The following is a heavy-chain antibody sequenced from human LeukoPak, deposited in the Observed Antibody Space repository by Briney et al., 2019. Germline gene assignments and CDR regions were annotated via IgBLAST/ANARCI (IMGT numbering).Heavy chain of an antibody. Sequence: SGTLSLTCAVYGGSFSGYYWSWIRQPPGKGLEWTGEINHSGSTNYNPSLKSRVTISVDTSKNQFSLKLSSVTAADTAVYYCARGGNTSIWFDPWGQGTLVTVSS. J-gene: IGHJ5*02. CDR3: ARGGNTSIWFDP. V-gene: IGHV4-34*01. CDR1: GGSFSGYY. CDR2: INHSGST. D-gene: IGHD1-26*01.